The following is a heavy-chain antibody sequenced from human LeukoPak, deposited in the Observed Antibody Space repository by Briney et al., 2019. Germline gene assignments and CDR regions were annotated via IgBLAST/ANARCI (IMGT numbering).Heavy chain of an antibody. Sequence: SETLSLTCTVSGGSISSHYWSWIRQPPGKGLEWIGYIYYSGSTNYNPSLKSRVTMSVDTSKNQFSLKLSSVTAADTAVYYCARELYYYDSSGYYNDAFDIWGQGTMVTVSS. D-gene: IGHD3-22*01. CDR1: GGSISSHY. CDR3: ARELYYYDSSGYYNDAFDI. V-gene: IGHV4-59*11. CDR2: IYYSGST. J-gene: IGHJ3*02.